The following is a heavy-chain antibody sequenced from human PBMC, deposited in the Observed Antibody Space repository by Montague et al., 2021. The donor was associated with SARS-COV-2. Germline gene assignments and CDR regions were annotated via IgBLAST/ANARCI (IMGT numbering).Heavy chain of an antibody. V-gene: IGHV4-59*08. CDR2: IYYRGST. CDR1: GGSMTNYY. CDR3: ARQRNDDGLDY. Sequence: SETLSLTCTVSGGSMTNYYWSWIRQPPGKGLEWLAYIYYRGSTSYNPSLMSRATISVDTSKKQFSLKLSSVTAADTAVYYCARQRNDDGLDYWGQGTLVTVSS. D-gene: IGHD1-1*01. J-gene: IGHJ4*02.